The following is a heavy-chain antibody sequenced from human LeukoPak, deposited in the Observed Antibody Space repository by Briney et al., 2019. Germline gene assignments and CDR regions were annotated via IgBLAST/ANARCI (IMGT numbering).Heavy chain of an antibody. Sequence: ASVKVSCKASGYIFTGYYMHWVRQAPGQGLEWMGRINPNSGGTNYAQKFQGRVTMTRDTSISTAYMELSRLRSDDTAVYYCARDRWDEGTAIPGGDWGQGTLVTVSS. CDR2: INPNSGGT. V-gene: IGHV1-2*06. CDR3: ARDRWDEGTAIPGGD. D-gene: IGHD2-2*02. J-gene: IGHJ4*02. CDR1: GYIFTGYY.